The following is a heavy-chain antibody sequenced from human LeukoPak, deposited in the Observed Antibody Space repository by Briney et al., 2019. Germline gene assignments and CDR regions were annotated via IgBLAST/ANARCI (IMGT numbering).Heavy chain of an antibody. CDR3: ARYAVADYNWFDP. CDR2: INHSGST. J-gene: IGHJ5*02. V-gene: IGHV4-34*01. Sequence: SETLSLTCAVYGVSFSGYDWGWIRQPPGKGLEWIGEINHSGSTNYNPSLKSRVTISVDTSKNQFSLKLSSVTAADTAVYYCARYAVADYNWFDPWGQGTLVTVSS. CDR1: GVSFSGYD. D-gene: IGHD6-19*01.